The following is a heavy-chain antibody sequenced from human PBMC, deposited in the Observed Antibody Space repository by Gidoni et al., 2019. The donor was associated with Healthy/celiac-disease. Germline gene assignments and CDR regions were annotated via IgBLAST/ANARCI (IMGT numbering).Heavy chain of an antibody. CDR2: ISYDGSNK. CDR3: AKDIHRVTMVRGVAPDL. J-gene: IGHJ2*01. Sequence: QVQLVESGGGVVQPGRSLRLSCAASGFTFISYCMHWVRQAPGKGLEWVAVISYDGSNKYYADSVKGRFTISRDNSKNTLYLQMNSLRAEDTAVYYCAKDIHRVTMVRGVAPDLWGRGTLVTVSS. D-gene: IGHD3-10*01. V-gene: IGHV3-30*18. CDR1: GFTFISYC.